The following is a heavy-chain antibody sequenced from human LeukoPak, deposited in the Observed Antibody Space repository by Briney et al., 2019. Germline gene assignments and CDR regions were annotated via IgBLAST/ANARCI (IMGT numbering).Heavy chain of an antibody. J-gene: IGHJ4*02. CDR2: IYYSGST. D-gene: IGHD3-9*01. CDR3: TSRFRLAHFDY. CDR1: GGSISSYY. V-gene: IGHV4-59*12. Sequence: SETLSLTCTVSGGSISSYYWTCIRQPPGKGLEWIGYIYYSGSTNYNPSLKSRVTISVDKSKNQFSLNMNSVTAADTAMYYCTSRFRLAHFDYWGQGALVTVSS.